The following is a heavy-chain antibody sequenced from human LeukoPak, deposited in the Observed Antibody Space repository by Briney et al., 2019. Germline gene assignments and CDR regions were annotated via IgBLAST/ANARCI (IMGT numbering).Heavy chain of an antibody. D-gene: IGHD5-18*01. V-gene: IGHV3-48*03. CDR3: ARDGIQLWTGAFDY. CDR2: ISYSGSNT. CDR1: GFTFSSYD. J-gene: IGHJ4*02. Sequence: GGSLRLSCAASGFTFSSYDMNWVRQAPGKGLEGVSYISYSGSNTYYADSVKGRFIISRDNGKNSLSLQMNSLRDEDTAVYYCARDGIQLWTGAFDYWGQGTLVTVSS.